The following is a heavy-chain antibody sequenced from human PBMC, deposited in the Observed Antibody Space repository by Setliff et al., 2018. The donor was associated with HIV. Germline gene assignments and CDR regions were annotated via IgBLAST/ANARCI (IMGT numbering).Heavy chain of an antibody. J-gene: IGHJ4*02. V-gene: IGHV4-61*02. Sequence: LSLTCTVSGGSISSGSYYWSWIRQPAGKGLEWIGRIYTSGSTTYNPSLKSRVTISVHTSKNQFSLKLNSVTAADTAVYYCARQYYYDSSGYHYYFDYWGQGTLVTVS. D-gene: IGHD3-22*01. CDR3: ARQYYYDSSGYHYYFDY. CDR2: IYTSGST. CDR1: GGSISSGSYY.